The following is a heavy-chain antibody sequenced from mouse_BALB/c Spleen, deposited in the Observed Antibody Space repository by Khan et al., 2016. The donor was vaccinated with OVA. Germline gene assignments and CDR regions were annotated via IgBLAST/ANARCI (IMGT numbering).Heavy chain of an antibody. Sequence: VQLKESGPELVKPGASVRISCKASGYTFTDYNLDWVKQSHEKSLEWIGYIFPNNGGTGYNQRFKTKATLTVDNPSSTAYMELRSLTSEDSAVYYCARSGYGSFGFWGQGTLVTVSA. V-gene: IGHV1S29*02. D-gene: IGHD1-2*01. CDR2: IFPNNGGT. J-gene: IGHJ3*01. CDR1: GYTFTDYN. CDR3: ARSGYGSFGF.